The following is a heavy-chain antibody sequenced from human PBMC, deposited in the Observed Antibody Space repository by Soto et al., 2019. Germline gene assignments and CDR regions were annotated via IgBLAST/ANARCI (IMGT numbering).Heavy chain of an antibody. CDR1: GFILSSNP. J-gene: IGHJ4*02. CDR2: IDGSSTSI. CDR3: VRNWPVN. V-gene: IGHV3-48*02. Sequence: GGSLRLSCVASGFILSSNPMHWVRQAPGKGLQWISYIDGSSTSIYYIDSVKGRFTVSRDNAKNSLYLQMNSLRDEDTAVYYWVRNWPVNWGQGTLVTVPQ.